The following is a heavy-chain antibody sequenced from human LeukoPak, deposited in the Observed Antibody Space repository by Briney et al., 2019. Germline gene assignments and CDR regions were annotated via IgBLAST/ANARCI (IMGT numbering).Heavy chain of an antibody. CDR1: GFTFSSYG. V-gene: IGHV3-33*06. CDR2: IWDDGSNK. J-gene: IGHJ4*02. Sequence: GGSLRLSCAASGFTFSSYGMHWVRQAPGKGLEWVAVIWDDGSNKYYADSVKGRFTISRDNSKNTLYLQMNSLRAEDTAVYYCAKGAAAGKYYFDYWGQGTLVTVSS. D-gene: IGHD6-25*01. CDR3: AKGAAAGKYYFDY.